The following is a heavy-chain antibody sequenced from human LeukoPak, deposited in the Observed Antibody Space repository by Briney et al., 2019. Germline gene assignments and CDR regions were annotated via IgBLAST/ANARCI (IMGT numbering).Heavy chain of an antibody. CDR2: IRSKALYGTS. CDR1: GFRFGGYA. J-gene: IGHJ4*02. CDR3: VRESVRDYYFDF. V-gene: IGHV3-49*04. D-gene: IGHD3-10*02. Sequence: GGSLRLSCSGSGFRFGGYALSWVRQAPGKGLEWVGFIRSKALYGTSEYAASVEGRFSISRDDSNNIVYLQMNSLKTEDTAVYFCVRESVRDYYFDFRGQGTLVTVSS.